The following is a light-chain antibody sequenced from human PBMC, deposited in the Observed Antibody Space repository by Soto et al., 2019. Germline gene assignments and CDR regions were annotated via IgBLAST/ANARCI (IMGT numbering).Light chain of an antibody. J-gene: IGLJ2*01. CDR3: CSYAGSHVV. V-gene: IGLV2-23*01. CDR1: SSDVGSYNL. CDR2: EGS. Sequence: QSALTQPASVSGSPGQSITISCTGSSSDVGSYNLVSWYQQHPGKAPKLMIYEGSKRPSGVSNRFSGSKSGNTASLTISGLQAEYEADYYCCSYAGSHVVFGGGTQLTVL.